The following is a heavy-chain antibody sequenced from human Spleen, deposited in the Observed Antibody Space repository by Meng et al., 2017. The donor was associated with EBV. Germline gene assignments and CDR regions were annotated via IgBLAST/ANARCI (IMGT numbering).Heavy chain of an antibody. D-gene: IGHD2/OR15-2a*01. J-gene: IGHJ5*02. V-gene: IGHV1-18*01. CDR2: ISTQNGNT. Sequence: QVQLGPSGAEVKKPGASGEVSCKASGYTFTSYDISWVRQAPGQGLEWMGWISTQNGNTNYAQKLQGRVTMTTDTSTSTAYMELRSLRSDDTAVYYCAKTSTPGWFDPWGQGTLGTVSS. CDR3: AKTSTPGWFDP. CDR1: GYTFTSYD.